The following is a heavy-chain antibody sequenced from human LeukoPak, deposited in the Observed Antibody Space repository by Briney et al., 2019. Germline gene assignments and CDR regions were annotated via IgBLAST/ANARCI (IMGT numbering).Heavy chain of an antibody. CDR2: ISYDGSNK. CDR1: GFTLSSYG. J-gene: IGHJ4*02. Sequence: GGSLRLSCAASGFTLSSYGMLWVRQAPGKGLEWVAVISYDGSNKYYADSVKGRFTISRDNSKNTLYLQMNSLRAEDTAVYYCAKLREPFDYWGQGTLVTVSS. V-gene: IGHV3-30*18. D-gene: IGHD1-14*01. CDR3: AKLREPFDY.